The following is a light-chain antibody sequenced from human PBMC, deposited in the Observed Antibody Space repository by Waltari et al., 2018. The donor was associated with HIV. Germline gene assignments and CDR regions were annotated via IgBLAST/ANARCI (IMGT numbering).Light chain of an antibody. CDR1: ALPKKY. CDR3: YSTDSSGNYRM. CDR2: EDS. Sequence: SYELTQPPSVSVSPVQTARITCSGDALPKKYSYWYQQKSGQAPVLVIYEDSKRPSGIPERFSGSTSGTMATLIISGAQVEDEADYYCYSTDSSGNYRMFGGGTKLTVL. J-gene: IGLJ3*02. V-gene: IGLV3-10*01.